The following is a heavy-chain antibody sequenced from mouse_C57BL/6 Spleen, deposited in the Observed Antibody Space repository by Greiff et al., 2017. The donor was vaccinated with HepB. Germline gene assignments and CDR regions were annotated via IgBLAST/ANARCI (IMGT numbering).Heavy chain of an antibody. CDR2: IYPGDGDT. CDR1: GYAFSSSW. CDR3: ARARYYCSSLYFDV. D-gene: IGHD1-1*01. J-gene: IGHJ1*03. V-gene: IGHV1-82*01. Sequence: QVQLQQSGPELVKPGASVKISCKASGYAFSSSWMNWVKQRPGKGLEWIGRIYPGDGDTNYNGKFKGKATLTADKSSSTAYMQHSSLSSEDSAVDFCARARYYCSSLYFDVWGTGPTVTVSS.